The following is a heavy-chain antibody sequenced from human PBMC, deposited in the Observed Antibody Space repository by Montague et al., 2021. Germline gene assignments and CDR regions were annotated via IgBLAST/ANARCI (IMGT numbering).Heavy chain of an antibody. CDR2: IGTAGDT. D-gene: IGHD7-27*01. J-gene: IGHJ3*02. V-gene: IGHV3-13*04. CDR3: ASTGAATAWRAYEI. Sequence: SLRLSCAASGFTFSSYDMHWVRQATGKGLEWVSAIGTAGDTFYPGSVKGRFTISRENAENSLYLQMNSLRARDTAVYYCASTGAATAWRAYEIWGLGTMVTVSS. CDR1: GFTFSSYD.